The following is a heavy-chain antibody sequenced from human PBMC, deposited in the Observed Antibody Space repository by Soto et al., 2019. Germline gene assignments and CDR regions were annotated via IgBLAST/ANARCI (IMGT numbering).Heavy chain of an antibody. D-gene: IGHD3-10*01. CDR2: MNPNSGNT. CDR3: AREMSSRGGDV. J-gene: IGHJ6*02. V-gene: IGHV1-8*02. Sequence: ASVKVSCKASGYTFTSYAMHWVRQAPGQGLEWMGWMNPNSGNTGYAQKFQGRVTMTRNTSISTAYMELSSLRSEDTAVYYCAREMSSRGGDVWGQGTTVTVSS. CDR1: GYTFTSYA.